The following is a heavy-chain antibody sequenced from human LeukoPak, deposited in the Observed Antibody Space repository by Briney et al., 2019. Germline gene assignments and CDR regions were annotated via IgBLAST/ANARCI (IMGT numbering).Heavy chain of an antibody. CDR3: AKDRRWLQEGYFDY. V-gene: IGHV3-23*01. CDR2: IIGSADTT. CDR1: GFTFSSYA. D-gene: IGHD5-24*01. Sequence: PGGSLRLSCAASGFTFSSYAMSWVRQAPGKGLKWVSTIIGSADTTYYADSVKGRFTISRDNSKNTLYLRMFSLRAEDTAVYYCAKDRRWLQEGYFDYWGQGTLVTVSS. J-gene: IGHJ4*02.